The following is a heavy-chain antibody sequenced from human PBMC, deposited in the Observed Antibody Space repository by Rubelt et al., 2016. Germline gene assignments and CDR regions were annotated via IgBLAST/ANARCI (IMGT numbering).Heavy chain of an antibody. CDR2: IYYTGST. Sequence: VWIRQPPGKGLEWIGSIYYTGSTYYNPSLQSRVTISADTSKNQFSLKLSSVTAADTAVYYCARTGPSTSSIYWGQGTLVTVAS. J-gene: IGHJ4*02. D-gene: IGHD6-6*01. V-gene: IGHV4-39*07. CDR3: ARTGPSTSSIY.